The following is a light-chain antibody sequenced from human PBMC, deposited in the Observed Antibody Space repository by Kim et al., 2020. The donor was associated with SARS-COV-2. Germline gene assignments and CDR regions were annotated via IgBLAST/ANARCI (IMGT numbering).Light chain of an antibody. CDR3: QQRSNWPPLT. Sequence: SPGERATLSCRASQSVGSSLAWYQQKPGQAPRLLIYDAFNRAAGVPARFSGSGSETDFTLTISKLEPEDFAVYYCQQRSNWPPLTFGGGTKVDIK. CDR2: DAF. J-gene: IGKJ4*01. CDR1: QSVGSS. V-gene: IGKV3-11*01.